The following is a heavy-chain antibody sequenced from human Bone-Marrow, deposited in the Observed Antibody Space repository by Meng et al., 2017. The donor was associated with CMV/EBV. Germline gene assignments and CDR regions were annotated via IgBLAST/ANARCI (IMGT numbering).Heavy chain of an antibody. D-gene: IGHD1-26*01. Sequence: GGSLRLSCTASGFTFSSYEMNWVRRAPGKGLEWLSYINTSGSTIYYGESVKGRFTISRDNAKNSLYLQMNSLRVEDTAVYYCAREWGDDSYYYGMDVWGQGTTVTVS. V-gene: IGHV3-48*03. CDR1: GFTFSSYE. J-gene: IGHJ6*02. CDR3: AREWGDDSYYYGMDV. CDR2: INTSGSTI.